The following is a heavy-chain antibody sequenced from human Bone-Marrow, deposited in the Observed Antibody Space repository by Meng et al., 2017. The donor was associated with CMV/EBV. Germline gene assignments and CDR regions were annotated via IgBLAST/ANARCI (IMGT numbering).Heavy chain of an antibody. Sequence: LSCTVSGGSISSGGYYWSWIRQHPGKGLEWIGYIYYSGSTYYNPSLKSRVTISVDTSKNQFSLKLSSVTAADTAVYYCARVEYSSSSVDYWGQGTLVTVSS. V-gene: IGHV4-31*03. J-gene: IGHJ4*02. D-gene: IGHD6-6*01. CDR3: ARVEYSSSSVDY. CDR1: GGSISSGGYY. CDR2: IYYSGST.